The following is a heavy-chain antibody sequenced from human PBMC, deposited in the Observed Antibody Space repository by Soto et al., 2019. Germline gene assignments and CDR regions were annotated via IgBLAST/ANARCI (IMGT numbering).Heavy chain of an antibody. Sequence: QVQLQESGPGLVKPSQTLSLTCTVSGGSISSGGYYWSWIRQHPGKGLEWIGYIYYSGSTYYNPSLMSRVTISVDTSKNQFSLKLSSVTAADTAVYYCAREPLTLHGSGSYYNNYFDYWGQGTLVTVSS. CDR2: IYYSGST. CDR1: GGSISSGGYY. CDR3: AREPLTLHGSGSYYNNYFDY. D-gene: IGHD3-10*01. J-gene: IGHJ4*02. V-gene: IGHV4-31*03.